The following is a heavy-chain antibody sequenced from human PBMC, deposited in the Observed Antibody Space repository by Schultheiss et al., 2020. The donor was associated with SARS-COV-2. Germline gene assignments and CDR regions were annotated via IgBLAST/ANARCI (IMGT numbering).Heavy chain of an antibody. D-gene: IGHD6-6*01. Sequence: GGSLRLSCAASGFTFSSYGMHWVRQAPGKGLEYVSAISSNGGSTYYADSVKGRFTISRDNSKNTLYLQMSSLRAEDTAVYYCVTGIAARPDYYYYGMDVWGQGTTVTVSS. CDR1: GFTFSSYG. J-gene: IGHJ6*02. CDR3: VTGIAARPDYYYYGMDV. CDR2: ISSNGGST. V-gene: IGHV3-64D*06.